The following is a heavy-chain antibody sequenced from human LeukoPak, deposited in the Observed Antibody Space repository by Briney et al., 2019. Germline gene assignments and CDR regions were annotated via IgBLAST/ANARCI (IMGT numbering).Heavy chain of an antibody. CDR1: GFTFSSYE. CDR3: ARESSGSPPPRFDY. D-gene: IGHD3-10*01. Sequence: PGGSLRLSCAASGFTFSSYEMNWVRQAPGKGLEWVSSISSSSSYIYYADSVKGRFTISRDNAKNSLYLQMNSLRAEDTAVYYCARESSGSPPPRFDYWGQGTLVTVSS. CDR2: ISSSSSYI. J-gene: IGHJ4*02. V-gene: IGHV3-21*01.